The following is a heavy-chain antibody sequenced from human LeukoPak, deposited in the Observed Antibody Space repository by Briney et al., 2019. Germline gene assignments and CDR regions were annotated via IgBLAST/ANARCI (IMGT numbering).Heavy chain of an antibody. Sequence: NPGGSLRLTCLPSGFTLSSYGMNCVRQAPGKGLEWVSFMSGRSSYMYSAESVKARVTISRDNSKNSLFLQMTNLRAEDTAVYYCARGYNFDSSGLDYWGQGTLVTVSS. CDR1: GFTLSSYG. CDR2: MSGRSSYM. D-gene: IGHD3-22*01. J-gene: IGHJ4*02. V-gene: IGHV3-21*01. CDR3: ARGYNFDSSGLDY.